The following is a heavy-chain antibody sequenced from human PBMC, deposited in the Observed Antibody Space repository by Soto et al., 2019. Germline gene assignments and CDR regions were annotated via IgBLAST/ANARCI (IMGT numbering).Heavy chain of an antibody. Sequence: QVQLVESGGGVVQPGRSLRLSCAASGFTFTTYGMHWVRQAPGKGLEWVAVISYDGSNKYYADSVKGRFTISRDISKNTLYLQMNSLRAEDTAVYYCAKDRYYDSSGYSSVHAPDAFDIWGQGTMVTVSS. CDR2: ISYDGSNK. V-gene: IGHV3-30*18. CDR1: GFTFTTYG. D-gene: IGHD3-22*01. CDR3: AKDRYYDSSGYSSVHAPDAFDI. J-gene: IGHJ3*02.